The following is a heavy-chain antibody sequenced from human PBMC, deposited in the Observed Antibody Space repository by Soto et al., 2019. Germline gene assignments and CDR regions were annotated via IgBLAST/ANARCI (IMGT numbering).Heavy chain of an antibody. J-gene: IGHJ6*02. D-gene: IGHD3-9*01. V-gene: IGHV3-33*01. CDR3: ARGDLRYFDWFPDYYGMDV. CDR1: GFTFSSYG. CDR2: IWYDGSNK. Sequence: GGSLRLSCAASGFTFSSYGMHWVRQAPGKGLEWVAVIWYDGSNKYYAVSVKGRFTISRDNSKNTLYLQMNSLRAEDTAVYYCARGDLRYFDWFPDYYGMDVWGQGTTVTV.